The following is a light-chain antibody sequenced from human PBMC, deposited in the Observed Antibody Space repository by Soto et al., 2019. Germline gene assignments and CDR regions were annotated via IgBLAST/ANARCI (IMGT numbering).Light chain of an antibody. J-gene: IGKJ5*01. Sequence: EIVLTQSPGTRSFSQGERATPSCRASQVVSSSYLAWHQQNPGQAPRLLIYGASSRATGIPDRFSGSGSGTDFTLTISRLEPEDFAVYYCQQYGSSPPAITFGQGTRLEIK. CDR3: QQYGSSPPAIT. CDR2: GAS. V-gene: IGKV3-20*01. CDR1: QVVSSSY.